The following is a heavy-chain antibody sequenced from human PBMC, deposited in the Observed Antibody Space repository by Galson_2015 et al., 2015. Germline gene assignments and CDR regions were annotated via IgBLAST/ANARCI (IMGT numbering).Heavy chain of an antibody. CDR3: ARSWRYGGLFDY. CDR1: GFTFSSYA. J-gene: IGHJ4*02. CDR2: ISYDGSNK. D-gene: IGHD4-23*01. Sequence: SLRLSCAASGFTFSSYAMHWVRQAPGKGLEWVAVISYDGSNKYYADSVKGRFTISRDNSKNTLYPQMNSLRAEDTAVYYCARSWRYGGLFDYWGQGTLVTVSS. V-gene: IGHV3-30-3*01.